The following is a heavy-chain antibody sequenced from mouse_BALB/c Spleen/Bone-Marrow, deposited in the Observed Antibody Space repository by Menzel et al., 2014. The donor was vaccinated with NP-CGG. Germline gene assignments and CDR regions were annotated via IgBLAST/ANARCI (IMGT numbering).Heavy chain of an antibody. D-gene: IGHD4-1*01. J-gene: IGHJ4*01. V-gene: IGHV14-3*02. CDR1: GFNIKDTY. CDR2: IDPANGNT. Sequence: EVQLKESGVELGQPGASVKLSCTASGFNIKDTYMHWVKQRPEQGLEWIGRIDPANGNTKYDPKFQGKATITADTSSNTAYLQLSSLTSEDTAVYYCARWEYYAMDYWGQGPSVTAPS. CDR3: ARWEYYAMDY.